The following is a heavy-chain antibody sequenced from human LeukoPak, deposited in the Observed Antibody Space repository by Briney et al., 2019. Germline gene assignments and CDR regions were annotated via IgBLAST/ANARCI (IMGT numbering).Heavy chain of an antibody. D-gene: IGHD6-19*01. J-gene: IGHJ3*02. Sequence: PGGSLRLSCAASGFTFSSYAMSWVRQAPGKGLEWVSVIGGSGGSTYYADSVKGRFTISRDNAQNLVYLQLNSLRADDTAVYYCAGGAGWTSDIWGQGTLVIVSS. V-gene: IGHV3-23*01. CDR3: AGGAGWTSDI. CDR1: GFTFSSYA. CDR2: IGGSGGST.